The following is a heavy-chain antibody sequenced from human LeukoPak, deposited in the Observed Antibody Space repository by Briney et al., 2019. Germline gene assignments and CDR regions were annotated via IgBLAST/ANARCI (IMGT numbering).Heavy chain of an antibody. Sequence: ASVKVSCRASGYTFIDHHILWVRQAPGQGLEWMGWIHPNGRGTQYAQKFQDRMTMTTDKSITTAYMELHSVTSDDTAVYYCSAHYGPGPVWGQGTLITASS. CDR2: IHPNGRGT. J-gene: IGHJ4*02. V-gene: IGHV1-2*02. D-gene: IGHD3-10*01. CDR3: SAHYGPGPV. CDR1: GYTFIDHH.